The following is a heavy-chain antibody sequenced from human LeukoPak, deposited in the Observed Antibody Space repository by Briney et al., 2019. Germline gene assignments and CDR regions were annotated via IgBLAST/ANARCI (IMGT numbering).Heavy chain of an antibody. D-gene: IGHD5-12*01. CDR3: ARDPETYSGYDTTDDY. V-gene: IGHV1-2*02. CDR2: INPNSGGT. Sequence: GASVKVSCKASGYTFTGYYMHWVRQAPGQGLEWMGWINPNSGGTNCAQKFQGRVTMTRDTSTSTAYMELSRLRSDDTAVYYCARDPETYSGYDTTDDYWGQGTLVTVSS. J-gene: IGHJ4*02. CDR1: GYTFTGYY.